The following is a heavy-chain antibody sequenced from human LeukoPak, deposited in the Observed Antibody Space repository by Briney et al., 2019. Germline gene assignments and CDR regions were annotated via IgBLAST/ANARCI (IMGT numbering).Heavy chain of an antibody. J-gene: IGHJ3*02. CDR1: GGTFSSYA. V-gene: IGHV1-69*01. Sequence: SVKVSCKASGGTFSSYAISWVRQAPGQGLEWMGGIIPIFGTANYAQKFQGRVTITADESTSTAYMELSSLRSEDTAVYYCARGSQYYYDSSGSDAFDIWGQGTMVTVSS. D-gene: IGHD3-22*01. CDR3: ARGSQYYYDSSGSDAFDI. CDR2: IIPIFGTA.